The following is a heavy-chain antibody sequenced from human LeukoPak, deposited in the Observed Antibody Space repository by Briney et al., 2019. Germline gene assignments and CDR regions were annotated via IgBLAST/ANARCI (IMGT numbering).Heavy chain of an antibody. J-gene: IGHJ1*01. Sequence: ASVKVSCKASGYTFTGYYMHWVRQAPGQGLEWMGWINPNSGGTNYAQKFQGRVTMTRDTSISTAYMELSRLRSDDTAVYYCASSLDVGRSHNRYFQHWGQGTLVTVSS. CDR1: GYTFTGYY. V-gene: IGHV1-2*02. CDR3: ASSLDVGRSHNRYFQH. CDR2: INPNSGGT. D-gene: IGHD3-16*01.